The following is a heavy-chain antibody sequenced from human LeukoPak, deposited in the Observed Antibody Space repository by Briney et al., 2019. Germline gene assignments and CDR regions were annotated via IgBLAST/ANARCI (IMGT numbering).Heavy chain of an antibody. CDR2: ITGTSTKT. D-gene: IGHD3-22*01. J-gene: IGHJ4*02. V-gene: IGHV3-23*01. Sequence: PGGSLRLSCAASGFTFSSYAMSWVRQAPGKGLDWVSSITGTSTKTHYADSVKGRFTISRDNSKNTLYLQMTSLRAEDTAIYYCAKGSDIGGYYHGLFDSWGQGTLVTVSS. CDR3: AKGSDIGGYYHGLFDS. CDR1: GFTFSSYA.